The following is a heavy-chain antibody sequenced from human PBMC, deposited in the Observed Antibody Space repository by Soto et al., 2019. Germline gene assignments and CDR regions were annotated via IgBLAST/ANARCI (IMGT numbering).Heavy chain of an antibody. V-gene: IGHV3-7*01. D-gene: IGHD6-13*01. CDR1: GFTFSNYW. CDR2: IKQDGSIK. Sequence: GGSLRLSCAASGFTFSNYWMSWVRQAPGKGLEWVANIKQDGSIKYYVDSVKGRFTISRDNAENSLFLQMNSLRAEDTAVYYFVRAIAAADSAWGQGTLVTVSS. J-gene: IGHJ1*01. CDR3: VRAIAAADSA.